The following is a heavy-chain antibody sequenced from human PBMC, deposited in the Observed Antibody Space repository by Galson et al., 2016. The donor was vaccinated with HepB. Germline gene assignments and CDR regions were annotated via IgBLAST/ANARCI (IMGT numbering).Heavy chain of an antibody. J-gene: IGHJ4*02. CDR1: GFSFTNYS. CDR3: ARALWGQSCSSTSCVTGGLDY. D-gene: IGHD2-2*01. CDR2: ISSSSNLI. V-gene: IGHV3-21*01. Sequence: SLRLSCAASGFSFTNYSMNWVRQAPGKGLEWVSSISSSSNLIYYSESMKGRLTVSRDNAKNSLHLQMKSLRAEDTAVYYCARALWGQSCSSTSCVTGGLDYWGPGTLVTVSS.